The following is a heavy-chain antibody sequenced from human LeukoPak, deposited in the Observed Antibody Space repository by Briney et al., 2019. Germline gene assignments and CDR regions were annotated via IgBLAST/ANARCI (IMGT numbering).Heavy chain of an antibody. V-gene: IGHV3-48*01. CDR2: ISGSSSTI. Sequence: SGGSLRLSCAASGFTFSSYSMNWVRQAPGKGLEWVSYISGSSSTIYYADSVKGRFTISRDNAKNSLYLQMNSLRAEDTAVYYCARGAWYYDFWSGYYKESSGMDYWGQGTLVTVSS. D-gene: IGHD3-3*01. J-gene: IGHJ4*02. CDR1: GFTFSSYS. CDR3: ARGAWYYDFWSGYYKESSGMDY.